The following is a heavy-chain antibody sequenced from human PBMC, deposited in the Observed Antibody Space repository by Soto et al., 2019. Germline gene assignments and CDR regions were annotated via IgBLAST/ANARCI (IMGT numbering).Heavy chain of an antibody. CDR2: VSGYNGDT. J-gene: IGHJ6*02. Sequence: QGQLVQSGPEVKKPGASVKVXCKXXGYTFSRYGISWVRQAPGQGLEWMGWVSGYNGDTKYAQKVQGRVTMTIDTSTYTAYMELRSLTSDDTAKYYCAKNGQPPYYYYGMDVWGQGTTVTVSS. D-gene: IGHD2-8*01. CDR1: GYTFSRYG. V-gene: IGHV1-18*01. CDR3: AKNGQPPYYYYGMDV.